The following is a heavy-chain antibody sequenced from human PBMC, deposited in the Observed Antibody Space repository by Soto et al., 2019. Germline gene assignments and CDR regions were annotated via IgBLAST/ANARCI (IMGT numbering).Heavy chain of an antibody. J-gene: IGHJ3*01. CDR1: GFFISSGNY. CDR2: IFHGGNT. D-gene: IGHD2-15*01. Sequence: ETLSLTCAVSGFFISSGNYWGWIRKPPGKGLEWIGSIFHGGNTYYNPSLESRVTISVDMSKNQFSLKLNSVTAADTAVYYCARARWYDAFDVWGQGTVVTVSS. V-gene: IGHV4-38-2*01. CDR3: ARARWYDAFDV.